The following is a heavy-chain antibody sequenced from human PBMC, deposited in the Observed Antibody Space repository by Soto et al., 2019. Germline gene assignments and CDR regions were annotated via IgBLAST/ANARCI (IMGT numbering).Heavy chain of an antibody. Sequence: QVQLQESGPGLVKPSETLSLMCTVSGGSISSNYWSWIRQPPGKGLEYIGYTYYSGSTNYNPSLKSRVTISVDTSKNQFSRKLSSVPAADTAVYYCARGGGAPDYWGQGTLVTVSS. D-gene: IGHD3-10*01. CDR3: ARGGGAPDY. J-gene: IGHJ4*02. CDR2: TYYSGST. CDR1: GGSISSNY. V-gene: IGHV4-59*01.